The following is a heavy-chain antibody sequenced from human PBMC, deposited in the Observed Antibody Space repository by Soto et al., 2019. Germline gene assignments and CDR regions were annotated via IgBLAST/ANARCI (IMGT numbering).Heavy chain of an antibody. CDR2: IYHGGST. CDR3: ARGSRYCSGGTCYRDLDV. Sequence: QVQLQESGPGLVKPSGTLSLTCAVSSGSISSTNWWSWVRQPPGKGLEWIGEIYHGGSTNYNPSLKRRVTISVDKSKNYFSLELSSVTAADTAVYYCARGSRYCSGGTCYRDLDVWGKGTTVTVSS. D-gene: IGHD2-15*01. CDR1: SGSISSTNW. J-gene: IGHJ6*04. V-gene: IGHV4-4*02.